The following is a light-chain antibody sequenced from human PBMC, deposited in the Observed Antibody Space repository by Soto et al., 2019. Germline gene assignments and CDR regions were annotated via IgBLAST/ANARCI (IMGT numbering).Light chain of an antibody. CDR2: LGS. J-gene: IGKJ5*01. CDR3: MQALQTPIT. V-gene: IGKV2-28*01. Sequence: DIVMTQSPLSLPVTPAEPASISCRSSQSLLQSDGYNYLDWYLQKPGQSPQLLIYLGSNRASGVPDRFSGSGSGTDFTLEICRVEAEDVGVYYCMQALQTPITFGQGTRLEIK. CDR1: QSLLQSDGYNY.